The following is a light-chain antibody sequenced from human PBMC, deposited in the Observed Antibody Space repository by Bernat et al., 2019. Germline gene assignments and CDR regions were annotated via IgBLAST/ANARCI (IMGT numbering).Light chain of an antibody. J-gene: IGLJ3*02. V-gene: IGLV3-1*01. CDR3: QAWDNKIWV. CDR1: RLGDKY. Sequence: SYELTQPPSVSVSPGQTASITCSGDRLGDKYACWYQQKPGQSPVLVIYRDTKRPSGIPERFSGSKSGNTATLTISGTQAMDEADYFCQAWDNKIWVVGGRTKGTVL. CDR2: RDT.